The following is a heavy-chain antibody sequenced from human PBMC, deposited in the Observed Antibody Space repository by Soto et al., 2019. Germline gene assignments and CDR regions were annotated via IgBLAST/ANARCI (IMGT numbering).Heavy chain of an antibody. V-gene: IGHV3-64*01. Sequence: EVQLVESGGGLVQPGGSLRLSCAASGFTFSSYAMHWVRQAPGKGLEYVSAINSNGGSTYYANSVKGRFTISRDNSENTRELQMCSLSAEDMAVYYCARDKSGYCGGGRRYWVAFDIGGPGTMVTFAS. J-gene: IGHJ3*02. CDR2: INSNGGST. D-gene: IGHD2-15*01. CDR3: ARDKSGYCGGGRRYWVAFDI. CDR1: GFTFSSYA.